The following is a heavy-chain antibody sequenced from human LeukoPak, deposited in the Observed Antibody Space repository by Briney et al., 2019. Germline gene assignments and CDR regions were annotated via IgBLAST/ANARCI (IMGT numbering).Heavy chain of an antibody. D-gene: IGHD3-22*01. J-gene: IGHJ3*02. CDR2: ISAYNGNT. V-gene: IGHV1-18*01. Sequence: ASVKVSCKASGYTFTSYGISWVRQAPGQGLEWMGWISAYNGNTNYAQKLQGRVTMTTDTSTSTVYMELRSLRSDDTAVYYCARGYYDSSGYYSYDAFDIWGQGTMVTVSS. CDR1: GYTFTSYG. CDR3: ARGYYDSSGYYSYDAFDI.